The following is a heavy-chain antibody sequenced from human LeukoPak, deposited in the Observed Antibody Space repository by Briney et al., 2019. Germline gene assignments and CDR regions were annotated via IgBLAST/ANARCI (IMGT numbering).Heavy chain of an antibody. CDR1: GGSISSYY. J-gene: IGHJ3*02. V-gene: IGHV4-59*01. Sequence: SETLSLTCTVSGGSISSYYWSWIRQPPGKGLEWIGYIYYSGSTNYNPSLKSRVTISVDTSKNQFSLKLSSVTAADTAVYYCARAPQYYYDSSGYYGGHDAFDIWGQGTMVTVSP. CDR3: ARAPQYYYDSSGYYGGHDAFDI. CDR2: IYYSGST. D-gene: IGHD3-22*01.